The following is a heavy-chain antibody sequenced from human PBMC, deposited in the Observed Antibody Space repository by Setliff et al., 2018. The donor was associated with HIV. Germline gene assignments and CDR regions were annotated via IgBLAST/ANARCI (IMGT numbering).Heavy chain of an antibody. CDR2: ISSSGRTI. V-gene: IGHV3-11*04. J-gene: IGHJ3*02. CDR1: GFRFSDYY. CDR3: ARDHYAFDI. Sequence: GGSLRLSCAASGFRFSDYYMNWIRQAPGKGLEWISSISSSGRTIKYADSVQGRFTISRDNAKNSLYLQMNSLRAEDTAVYYCARDHYAFDIWGQGTMVTVSS.